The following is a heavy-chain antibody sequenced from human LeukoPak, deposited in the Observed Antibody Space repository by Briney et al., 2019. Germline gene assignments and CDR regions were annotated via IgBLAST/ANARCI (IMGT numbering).Heavy chain of an antibody. V-gene: IGHV4-39*01. CDR1: GGSISSSTYN. Sequence: SETLSLTCTVAGGSISSSTYNWGWIRQPPGKGLEWIGSVYYTGITYYNPSVESRVTISVDTSRNHFSLELNSVTAADTGVYFCARQVRSPVVMFMDVWGKGTTVIVSS. CDR3: ARQVRSPVVMFMDV. J-gene: IGHJ6*03. D-gene: IGHD3-22*01. CDR2: VYYTGIT.